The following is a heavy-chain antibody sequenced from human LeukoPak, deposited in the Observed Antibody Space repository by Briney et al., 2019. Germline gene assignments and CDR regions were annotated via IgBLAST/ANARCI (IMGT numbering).Heavy chain of an antibody. CDR2: IYYSGST. CDR1: GGSISSYY. J-gene: IGHJ6*03. V-gene: IGHV4-59*01. Sequence: SETLSLTCTVSGGSISSYYWSWIRQPPGKGLEWIGYIYYSGSTNYNPSLKSRVTISVDTSKNQFSLKLSSVTAADTAVYYCASHYGSGSSVLYMDVWGKGTTVTVSS. CDR3: ASHYGSGSSVLYMDV. D-gene: IGHD3-10*01.